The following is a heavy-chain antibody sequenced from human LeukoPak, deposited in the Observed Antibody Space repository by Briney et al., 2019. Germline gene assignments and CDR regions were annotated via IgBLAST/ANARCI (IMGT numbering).Heavy chain of an antibody. Sequence: SVKVSCKASGGTFSSYAISWVRQAPGQGLEWTGGIIPIFGTANYAQKFQGRVTVTADKSTSTAYMELSSLRSEDTAVYYCAVYYYGSGTPPFDPWGQGTLVTVSS. CDR1: GGTFSSYA. V-gene: IGHV1-69*06. D-gene: IGHD3-10*01. CDR3: AVYYYGSGTPPFDP. CDR2: IIPIFGTA. J-gene: IGHJ5*02.